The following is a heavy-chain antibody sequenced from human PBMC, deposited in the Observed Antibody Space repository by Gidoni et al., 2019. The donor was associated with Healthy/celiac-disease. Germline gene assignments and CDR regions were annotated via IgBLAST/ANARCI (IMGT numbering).Heavy chain of an antibody. J-gene: IGHJ3*02. Sequence: APGKGLEWVSAISGSGGSTYYADSVKGRFTISRDNSKNTLYLQMNSLRAEDTAVYYCAKGGGYEELGAFDIWGQGTMVTVSS. CDR2: ISGSGGST. D-gene: IGHD5-12*01. V-gene: IGHV3-23*01. CDR3: AKGGGYEELGAFDI.